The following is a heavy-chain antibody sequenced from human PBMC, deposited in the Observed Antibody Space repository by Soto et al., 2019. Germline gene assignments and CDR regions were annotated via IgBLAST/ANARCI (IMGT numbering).Heavy chain of an antibody. CDR3: AKDRREGGNYGFYSDF. V-gene: IGHV3-23*01. J-gene: IGHJ4*02. D-gene: IGHD1-7*01. CDR2: SSATGAGT. CDR1: GFTFSSYG. Sequence: GGSLRLSCAASGFTFSSYGMTWVRQAPGKGLEWVSFSSATGAGTYYADSVKGRFTISRDNSKNTLYLQMTSLRADDTDVYYCAKDRREGGNYGFYSDFWGQGALVTVSS.